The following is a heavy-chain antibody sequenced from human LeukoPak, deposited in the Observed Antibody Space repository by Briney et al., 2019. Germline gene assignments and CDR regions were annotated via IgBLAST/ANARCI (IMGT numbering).Heavy chain of an antibody. V-gene: IGHV7-4-1*02. D-gene: IGHD3-9*01. CDR3: ARDHARVRYFDWLLPTNYYYYYMDV. CDR2: SNTNTGNP. CDR1: GYTFTDYA. Sequence: ASVKVSCKASGYTFTDYAMIWVRQAPGQGLEWMGWSNTNTGNPTYAQGFTGRFVFSLDTSVSTAYLQISSLKAEDTAVYYCARDHARVRYFDWLLPTNYYYYYMDVWGKGTTVTVSS. J-gene: IGHJ6*03.